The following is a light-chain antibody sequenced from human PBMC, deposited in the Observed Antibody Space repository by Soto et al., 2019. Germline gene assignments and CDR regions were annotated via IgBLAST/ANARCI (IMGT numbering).Light chain of an antibody. CDR3: QKYISAPLT. CDR1: QGISNY. V-gene: IGKV1-27*01. CDR2: AAS. J-gene: IGKJ4*01. Sequence: DIQMTQSPSSLSASVGDRVTITCRASQGISNYLAWYQQKPGKVPKLLIYAASTLQSAVPSRFSGSGYGTDFSITISSLQHEDVATYYCQKYISAPLTFGGGTKVEIK.